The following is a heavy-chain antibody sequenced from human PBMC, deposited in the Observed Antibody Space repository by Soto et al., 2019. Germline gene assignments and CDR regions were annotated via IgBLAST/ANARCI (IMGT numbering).Heavy chain of an antibody. D-gene: IGHD2-15*01. CDR2: IYYTGST. J-gene: IGHJ5*01. CDR3: AREVAARPTHNWFDS. CDR1: GASVNGVGYY. Sequence: QVQLQESGPRLVKPSETLSLTCSVSGASVNGVGYYWSWIRQPPARGPYWVGPIYYTGSTDFNPSLPSRVTISMDTSKNQFSLRLSSVTAADTAVYYCAREVAARPTHNWFDSWGQGTLVTVSS. V-gene: IGHV4-61*08.